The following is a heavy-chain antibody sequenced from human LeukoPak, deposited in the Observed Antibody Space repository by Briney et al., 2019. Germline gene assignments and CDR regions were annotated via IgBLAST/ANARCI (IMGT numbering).Heavy chain of an antibody. CDR2: ISAYNGNT. J-gene: IGHJ4*02. D-gene: IGHD6-13*01. V-gene: IGHV1-18*01. CDR1: GYTFTSYG. Sequence: ASVKVSCKASGYTFTSYGITWVRQTPGQGLEWMGWISAYNGNTEYVQKLQGRVTMTTDTSTSTAYMELRSLRSDDTAVYYCTRGPLAVAGSPLFYWGQGTLVTVSS. CDR3: TRGPLAVAGSPLFY.